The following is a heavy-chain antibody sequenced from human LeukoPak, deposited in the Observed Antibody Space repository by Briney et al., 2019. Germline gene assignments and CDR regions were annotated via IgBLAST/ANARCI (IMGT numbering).Heavy chain of an antibody. D-gene: IGHD6-13*01. CDR1: GGSISSYF. Sequence: KPSETLSLTCTVSGGSISSYFWSWIRQPAGQGLEWIGRIYTNRDTRYNPSLKSRVTMSVDASKNQLSLKLRPVTAADTAVYYCARAAGAAGGQYFDYWGQGMLVTVSS. J-gene: IGHJ4*02. V-gene: IGHV4-4*07. CDR2: IYTNRDT. CDR3: ARAAGAAGGQYFDY.